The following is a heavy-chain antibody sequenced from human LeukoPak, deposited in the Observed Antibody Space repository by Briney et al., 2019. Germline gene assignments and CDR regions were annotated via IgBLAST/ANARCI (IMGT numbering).Heavy chain of an antibody. D-gene: IGHD3-3*01. CDR2: IIPIFGTA. J-gene: IGHJ6*03. V-gene: IGHV1-69*13. Sequence: GASVKVSCKASGGTFSSYAISWVRQAPGQGLEWMGGIIPIFGTANYAQKFQGRVTITADESTSTAYMELSSLRSEDTAVYYCASKAYYDFWSGYLNYYYYYMDVWGKRTTVTVSS. CDR3: ASKAYYDFWSGYLNYYYYYMDV. CDR1: GGTFSSYA.